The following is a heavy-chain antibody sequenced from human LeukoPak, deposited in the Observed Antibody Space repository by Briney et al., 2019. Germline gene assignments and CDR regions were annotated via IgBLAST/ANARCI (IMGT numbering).Heavy chain of an antibody. CDR3: ARGRAFDI. CDR1: GGSISSSSYY. J-gene: IGHJ3*02. CDR2: INHSGST. Sequence: SETLSLTCTASGGSISSSSYYWGWIRQPPGKGLEWIGEINHSGSTNYNPSLKSRVTISVDTSKNQFSLKLSSVTAADTAVYYCARGRAFDIWGQGTMVTVSS. V-gene: IGHV4-39*07.